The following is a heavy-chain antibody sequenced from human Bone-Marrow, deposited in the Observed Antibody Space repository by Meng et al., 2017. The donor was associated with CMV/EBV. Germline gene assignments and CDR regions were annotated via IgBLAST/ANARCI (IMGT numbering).Heavy chain of an antibody. D-gene: IGHD3-22*01. CDR2: IYPSDSDT. CDR3: TRLDGARDSSY. J-gene: IGHJ4*02. CDR1: GYTFTSDV. Sequence: QVSCNASGYTFTSDVIARVRQMPGKGLGWMGIIYPSDSDTRYSPSFQGQVPISADKSTSTAYLQRGSLKAADTAIYYCTRLDGARDSSYWGQGTLVTVSS. V-gene: IGHV5-51*01.